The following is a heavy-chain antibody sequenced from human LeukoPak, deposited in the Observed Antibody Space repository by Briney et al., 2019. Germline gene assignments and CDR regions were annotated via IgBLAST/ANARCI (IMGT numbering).Heavy chain of an antibody. V-gene: IGHV3-21*01. Sequence: GGSLRLSCAASGFTFSSYNMNWVRQAPGKGLEWVSSISSSSSYIYYADSVKGRFTISRDNAKNSLYLQMNSLRAEDTAVYYCARDLDSRFDYWGQGTLVTVSS. CDR1: GFTFSSYN. CDR3: ARDLDSRFDY. CDR2: ISSSSSYI. J-gene: IGHJ4*02. D-gene: IGHD6-13*01.